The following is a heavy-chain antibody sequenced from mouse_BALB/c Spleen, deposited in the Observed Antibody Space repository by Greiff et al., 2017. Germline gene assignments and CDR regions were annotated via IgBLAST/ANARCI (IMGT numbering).Heavy chain of an antibody. CDR3: ARYGNYRYWYFDV. D-gene: IGHD2-1*01. CDR2: INPYNDGT. Sequence: SGPELVKPGASVKMSCKASGYTFTSYVMHWVKQKPGQGLEWIGYINPYNDGTKYNEKFKGKATLTSDKSSSTAYMELSSLTSEDSAVYYCARYGNYRYWYFDVWGAGTTVTVSS. CDR1: GYTFTSYV. J-gene: IGHJ1*01. V-gene: IGHV1-14*01.